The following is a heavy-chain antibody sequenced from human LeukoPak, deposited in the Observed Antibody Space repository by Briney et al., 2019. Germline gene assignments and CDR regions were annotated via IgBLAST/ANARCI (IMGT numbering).Heavy chain of an antibody. D-gene: IGHD6-19*01. CDR3: ARLKVAVAEGDWFDP. J-gene: IGHJ5*02. Sequence: GESLQISCKGSGYSFTSYWIGWVRQMPGKGLEWMGIIYPGDSDTRYSPSFQGQVTISADKSISTAYLQWSSLKASDTAMYYCARLKVAVAEGDWFDPWGQGTLVTVSS. V-gene: IGHV5-51*01. CDR2: IYPGDSDT. CDR1: GYSFTSYW.